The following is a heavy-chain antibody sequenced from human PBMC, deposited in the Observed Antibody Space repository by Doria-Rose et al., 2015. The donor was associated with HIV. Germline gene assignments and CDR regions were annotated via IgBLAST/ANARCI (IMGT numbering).Heavy chain of an antibody. J-gene: IGHJ4*02. D-gene: IGHD6-13*01. CDR2: IISDDER. V-gene: IGHV2-26*01. CDR1: GVSLSSPGMG. Sequence: QVTLKESGPVLVKPTETLTLTCTVSGVSLSSPGMGVSWIRQPPGKALEWLAHIISDDERSYKTSLKSRVTISSVTSKSQVVLTMTDMDPVDTATYYCARIKSSRWYHKYYFDFWGQGTLVIVSA. CDR3: ARIKSSRWYHKYYFDF.